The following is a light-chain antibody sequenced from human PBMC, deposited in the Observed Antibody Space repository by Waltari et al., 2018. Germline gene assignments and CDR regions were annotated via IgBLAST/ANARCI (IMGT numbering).Light chain of an antibody. CDR3: CSDAGSITFWV. J-gene: IGLJ3*02. CDR1: SSDVGGYHS. V-gene: IGLV2-11*01. CDR2: DVT. Sequence: QSALTHPRSLSGSPAPSVTTPCPVTSSDVGGYHSVSWYQHHPGKAPKLIIYDVTKRPSGVPDRFSASKSDNTASLTISGLQAEDEADYYCCSDAGSITFWVFGGGTKLTVL.